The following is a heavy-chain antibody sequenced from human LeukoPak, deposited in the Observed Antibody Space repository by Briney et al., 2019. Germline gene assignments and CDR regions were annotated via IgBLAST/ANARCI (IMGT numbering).Heavy chain of an antibody. V-gene: IGHV3-48*03. J-gene: IGHJ4*02. CDR2: ISTSGSTI. CDR3: ARESSSLTNPAFDY. CDR1: GFTFSSYE. D-gene: IGHD6-13*01. Sequence: GGSLRLSCAASGFTFSSYEMNWVRQAPGKGLEWVSYISTSGSTIYYADSVKGRFTISRDNAKNSLYLQMNSLRAEDTAVYYCARESSSLTNPAFDYWGQGTLVTVSS.